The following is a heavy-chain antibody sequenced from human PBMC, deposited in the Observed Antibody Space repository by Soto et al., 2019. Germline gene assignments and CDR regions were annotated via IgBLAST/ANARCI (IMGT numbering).Heavy chain of an antibody. CDR2: INHRGSL. Sequence: TLSLTCTVAGCSITTGDQYWTWIRHRPGEGLEWFGYINHRGSLYYNPSLESRVSMSVDTSKNQFSLNLSSVTAADTAVYYCARELPQRQGRNMDAWGQGTTVTVSS. CDR3: ARELPQRQGRNMDA. D-gene: IGHD1-1*01. J-gene: IGHJ6*02. V-gene: IGHV4-31*03. CDR1: GCSITTGDQY.